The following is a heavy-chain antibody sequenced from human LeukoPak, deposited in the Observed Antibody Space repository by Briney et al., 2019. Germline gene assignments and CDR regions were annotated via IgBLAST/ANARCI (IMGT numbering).Heavy chain of an antibody. Sequence: ASVKVSCKASGYTLTDYYIHWVRQAPGQGLEWMGWITPSSGGTIYAQKFQGRVTMTRDMSISTAYMELSRLRSDDTAVYYCAKVASTTRRHDAFDIWGQGSLVTVSS. CDR3: AKVASTTRRHDAFDI. D-gene: IGHD1-1*01. V-gene: IGHV1-2*02. J-gene: IGHJ3*02. CDR2: ITPSSGGT. CDR1: GYTLTDYY.